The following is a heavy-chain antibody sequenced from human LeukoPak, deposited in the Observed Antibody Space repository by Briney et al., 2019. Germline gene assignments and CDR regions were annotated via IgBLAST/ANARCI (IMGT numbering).Heavy chain of an antibody. CDR2: INTSGGST. J-gene: IGHJ6*04. CDR3: ARAWELMVYAMDV. Sequence: PGGTLRLSCAASGFTFSSYGMSWVRQAPGKGLEWVSAINTSGGSTYYADSVKGRFTISRDNSKNTLYLQMNSLRAEDTAVYYCARAWELMVYAMDVWGKGTTVTVSS. CDR1: GFTFSSYG. V-gene: IGHV3-23*01. D-gene: IGHD2-8*01.